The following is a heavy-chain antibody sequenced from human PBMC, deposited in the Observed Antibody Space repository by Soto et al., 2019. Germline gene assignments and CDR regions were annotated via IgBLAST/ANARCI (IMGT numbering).Heavy chain of an antibody. V-gene: IGHV3-30-3*01. CDR3: VRRSTLSYHGMDV. CDR2: ISYDGSTK. J-gene: IGHJ6*02. CDR1: GFTFSSYE. Sequence: LRLSCAASGFTFSSYEMHWVRQTPGKGLEWVAIISYDGSTKYYSESVKGRFTFSRDNSRDMLYLQMNSLRPEDAAVYYCVRRSTLSYHGMDVWGQGTAVTVSS.